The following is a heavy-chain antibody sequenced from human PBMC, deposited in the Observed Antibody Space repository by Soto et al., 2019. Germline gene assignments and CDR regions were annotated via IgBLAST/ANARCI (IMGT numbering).Heavy chain of an antibody. J-gene: IGHJ5*01. CDR2: VHISGHS. D-gene: IGHD1-1*01. CDR1: GGSVRAPDW. Sequence: HSETLSLTCTLSGGSVRAPDWWNWVRQSPDKGLEWIAEVHISGHSNYNPSLRSRVSVSIDSSKNQFYLNLNSVTAADTAIYYCARVRQGCSANNCYFDPWGQGTQVTVSS. CDR3: ARVRQGCSANNCYFDP. V-gene: IGHV4-4*02.